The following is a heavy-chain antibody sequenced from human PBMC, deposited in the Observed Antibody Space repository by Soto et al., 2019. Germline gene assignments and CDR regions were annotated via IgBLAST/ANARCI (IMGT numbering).Heavy chain of an antibody. CDR2: TIPVFGTP. J-gene: IGHJ6*02. V-gene: IGHV1-69*06. D-gene: IGHD2-21*02. CDR3: ARGLSDGFITYFDFYIMDV. Sequence: QVQLVQSGAEMKRPGSSVKVSCKASGGTFNRHGISWVRQAPGQGLEWMGGTIPVFGTPKYAQEFQGRVTVSVDKSTSTAYMELSSLRSEDTAVYYCARGLSDGFITYFDFYIMDVWGQETAVTVSS. CDR1: GGTFNRHG.